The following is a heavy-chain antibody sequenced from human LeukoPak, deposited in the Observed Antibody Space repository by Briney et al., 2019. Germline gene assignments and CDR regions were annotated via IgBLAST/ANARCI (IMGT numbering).Heavy chain of an antibody. D-gene: IGHD6-13*01. CDR3: ARDIAAAGTKQARYYYYMDV. J-gene: IGHJ6*03. CDR1: GGTFSSYT. CDR2: IIPILGIA. Sequence: SVKVSCKASGGTFSSYTISWVRQAPGQGVEWMGRIIPILGIANYAQKFQGRDTINADKIKSKDYMELRRQRSEDTAVYYCARDIAAAGTKQARYYYYMDVWGKGTTVTVSS. V-gene: IGHV1-69*04.